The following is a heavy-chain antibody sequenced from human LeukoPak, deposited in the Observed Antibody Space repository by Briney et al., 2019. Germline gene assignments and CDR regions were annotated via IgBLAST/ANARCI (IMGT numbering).Heavy chain of an antibody. CDR3: ARDDCSGGSCYYPGY. V-gene: IGHV1-46*01. CDR1: GYTFTSHY. CDR2: INPSGGST. Sequence: ASVKVSCKASGYTFTSHYMHWVRQAPGQGLEWMGIINPSGGSTSYAQKFQGRVTMTRDTSTSTVYMELSSLRSEDTAVYYCARDDCSGGSCYYPGYWGQGTLVTVSS. D-gene: IGHD2-15*01. J-gene: IGHJ4*02.